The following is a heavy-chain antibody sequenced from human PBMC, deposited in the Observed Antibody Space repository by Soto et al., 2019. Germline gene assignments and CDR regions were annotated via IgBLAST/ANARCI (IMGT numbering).Heavy chain of an antibody. V-gene: IGHV3-23*01. CDR3: ARPVEDIVVVVAAFYYYYGMDV. CDR1: GFTFSSYA. J-gene: IGHJ6*02. Sequence: GGSLRLSCAASGFTFSSYAMSWVRQAPGKGLEWVSAISGSGGSTYYADSVKGRFTISRDNSKNTLYLQMNSLRAEDTAVYYCARPVEDIVVVVAAFYYYYGMDVWGQGTTVTVSS. CDR2: ISGSGGST. D-gene: IGHD2-15*01.